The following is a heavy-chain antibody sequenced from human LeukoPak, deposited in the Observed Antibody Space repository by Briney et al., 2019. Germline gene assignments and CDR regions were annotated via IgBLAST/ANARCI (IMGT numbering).Heavy chain of an antibody. CDR2: VSDHGSIQ. CDR1: GFTFSSFS. J-gene: IGHJ4*02. CDR3: AKVDFYDTSGYYGPTFLDY. Sequence: GGTLRLSCAASGFTFSSFSMHWVRQAPGKGLEWVAVVSDHGSIQNYADSVKGRFTISRDNSKNTLYLQMNSLRAEDTAVYYCAKVDFYDTSGYYGPTFLDYWGQGTLVTVSS. V-gene: IGHV3-30*04. D-gene: IGHD3-22*01.